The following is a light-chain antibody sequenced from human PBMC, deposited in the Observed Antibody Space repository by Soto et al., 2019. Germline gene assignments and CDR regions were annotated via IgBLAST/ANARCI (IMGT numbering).Light chain of an antibody. J-gene: IGLJ3*02. CDR2: RNY. CDR1: NIESKN. Sequence: SYELTQPLSVSVALGQTTRITCGGNNIESKNVHWYQQRPGQAPVLVIYRNYNRPSGIPDRFSGSTSGNTATLIISRAQAGDEADYYCHLWDSSTAVFGGGTKVTVL. V-gene: IGLV3-9*01. CDR3: HLWDSSTAV.